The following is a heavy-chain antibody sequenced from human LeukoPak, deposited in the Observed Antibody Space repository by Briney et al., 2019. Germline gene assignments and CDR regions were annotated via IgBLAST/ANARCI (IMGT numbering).Heavy chain of an antibody. CDR2: IRYDGSNK. CDR1: GFIFSNYG. D-gene: IGHD3-9*01. J-gene: IGHJ4*02. V-gene: IGHV3-30*02. CDR3: AKGRILRYFDWLPSYFDY. Sequence: GGSLRLSCAASGFIFSNYGMHWVRQAPGKGLEWVAFIRYDGSNKYYADSVKGRFTISRDNSKNTLYLQMNSLRAEDTAVYYCAKGRILRYFDWLPSYFDYWGQGTLVTVSS.